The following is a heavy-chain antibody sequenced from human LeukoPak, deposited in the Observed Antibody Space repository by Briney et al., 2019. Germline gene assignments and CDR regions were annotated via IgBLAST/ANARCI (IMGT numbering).Heavy chain of an antibody. J-gene: IGHJ4*02. CDR1: GFTVSSNY. D-gene: IGHD5/OR15-5a*01. CDR3: ATVSDLWFYFAY. Sequence: PGGSLRLSCAASGFTVSSNYMSWVRQAPGKGLEWVSLIYTGGNTDYADSVTGRFTLSRDNSKNTVYLQMNRLRVEDTAMYYCATVSDLWFYFAYWGQGTLVTVSS. CDR2: IYTGGNT. V-gene: IGHV3-66*01.